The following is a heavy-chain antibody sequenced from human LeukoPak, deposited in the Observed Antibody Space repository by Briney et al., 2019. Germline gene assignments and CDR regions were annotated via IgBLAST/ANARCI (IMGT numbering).Heavy chain of an antibody. Sequence: ASVKVSCKPSGYTFTSYGISWVRPAPGQGVEWMGWISGYNGNTNYLQTLQGRVTMTTDTSTSTAYMEQRSLRSGDTAVYYCAREGGLLGYSDEDYWGQGTLVTVSS. V-gene: IGHV1-18*01. CDR1: GYTFTSYG. CDR2: ISGYNGNT. J-gene: IGHJ4*02. D-gene: IGHD5-18*01. CDR3: AREGGLLGYSDEDY.